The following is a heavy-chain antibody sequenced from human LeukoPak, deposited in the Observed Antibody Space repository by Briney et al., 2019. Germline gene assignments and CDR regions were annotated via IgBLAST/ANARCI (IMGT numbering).Heavy chain of an antibody. Sequence: ASVKVSCKASGYTFTSCDINWGRQAPGQGLEWMGLMNPNSSNTGYAQKVQGRGTMTRNTAIGKAYMELESHRSKDKAVYYCARASYYYDSSGYYALDYFDYWGQGTLVTVSS. CDR2: MNPNSSNT. CDR3: ARASYYYDSSGYYALDYFDY. V-gene: IGHV1-8*01. J-gene: IGHJ4*02. CDR1: GYTFTSCD. D-gene: IGHD3-22*01.